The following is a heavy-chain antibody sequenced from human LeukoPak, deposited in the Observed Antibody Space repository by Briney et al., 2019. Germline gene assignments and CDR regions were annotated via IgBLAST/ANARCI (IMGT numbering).Heavy chain of an antibody. J-gene: IGHJ3*02. D-gene: IGHD3-3*01. V-gene: IGHV4-38-2*02. CDR2: IYHSGST. CDR3: GRSPEEWLTHDAFNI. Sequence: SETLSLICTVSGYSISSGYYWGWIRQPPGKGLEWIGNIYHSGSTYYNPSLKSRVTISVDTSKNHFSLKLRSVTAADTALYYCGRSPEEWLTHDAFNIWGQGTMVTVSS. CDR1: GYSISSGYY.